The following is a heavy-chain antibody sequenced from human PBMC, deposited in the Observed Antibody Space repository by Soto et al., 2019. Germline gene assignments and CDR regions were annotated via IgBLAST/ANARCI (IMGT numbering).Heavy chain of an antibody. V-gene: IGHV3-7*03. CDR2: IPQEGGDG. CDR1: GFTFSMYS. Sequence: DVQLVESGGGLVQPGESLKLSCEVSGFTFSMYSMSWVRQAPGKGLEWVAKIPQEGGDGHYLDSVKGRFIISRDNAKNSLSLQMNSRRGEDTAVYYCARDQLILPAHDFFYGSDVWGQGATVTVSS. CDR3: ARDQLILPAHDFFYGSDV. J-gene: IGHJ6*02. D-gene: IGHD2-15*01.